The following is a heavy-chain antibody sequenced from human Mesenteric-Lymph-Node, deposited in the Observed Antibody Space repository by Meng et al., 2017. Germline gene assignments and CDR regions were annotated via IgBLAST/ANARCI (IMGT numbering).Heavy chain of an antibody. CDR1: GYTFTGYY. Sequence: ASVKVSCKASGYTFTGYYMHWVRQAPGKGLEWMGGFDPEDGETIYAQKFQGRVTMTEDTSTDTAYMELSSLRSEDTAVYYCAAVGATGIYYFDYWGQGTLVTVSS. J-gene: IGHJ4*02. CDR2: FDPEDGET. CDR3: AAVGATGIYYFDY. D-gene: IGHD1-26*01. V-gene: IGHV1-24*01.